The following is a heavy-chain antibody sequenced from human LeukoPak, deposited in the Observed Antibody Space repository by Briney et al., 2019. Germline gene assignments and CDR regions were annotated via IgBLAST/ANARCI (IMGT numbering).Heavy chain of an antibody. Sequence: SETLSLTCAVYGGSFSGYYWSWIRQPPGKGLEWIGEINHSGSTNYNPSLKSRVTISVDTSKNQFSLKLSSMTAADTAVYYCASLSYGDYVLNWFDPWGQGTLVTVSS. V-gene: IGHV4-34*01. J-gene: IGHJ5*02. CDR2: INHSGST. D-gene: IGHD4-17*01. CDR3: ASLSYGDYVLNWFDP. CDR1: GGSFSGYY.